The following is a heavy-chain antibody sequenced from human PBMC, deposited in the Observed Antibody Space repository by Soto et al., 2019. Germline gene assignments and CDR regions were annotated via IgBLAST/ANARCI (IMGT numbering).Heavy chain of an antibody. D-gene: IGHD5-12*01. CDR2: IIPIFGTA. Sequence: SVKVSCKASGDTFSSYAISWVRQAPGQGLEWMGGIIPIFGTANYAQKFQGRVTITADESTSTAYMELSSLRSEDTAVYYCARDHGMATIFDFWCQGTLVTVSS. V-gene: IGHV1-69*13. J-gene: IGHJ4*02. CDR1: GDTFSSYA. CDR3: ARDHGMATIFDF.